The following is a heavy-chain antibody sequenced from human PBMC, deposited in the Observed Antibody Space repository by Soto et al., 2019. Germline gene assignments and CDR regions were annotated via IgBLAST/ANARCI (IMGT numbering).Heavy chain of an antibody. CDR3: AKATRGQCIGDHCYAFDV. CDR1: GFTFTNYA. V-gene: IGHV3-23*01. Sequence: EVQLLESGGGLVQPGGSLRLSCAASGFTFTNYAMNWVRHSPGKGLEWVASVIGTGIDTYHAASVKGRFTISSDNSRNTMYLEMNRVRAEDTAMYHCAKATRGQCIGDHCYAFDVWGQGILVTVS. D-gene: IGHD2-15*01. J-gene: IGHJ4*02. CDR2: VIGTGIDT.